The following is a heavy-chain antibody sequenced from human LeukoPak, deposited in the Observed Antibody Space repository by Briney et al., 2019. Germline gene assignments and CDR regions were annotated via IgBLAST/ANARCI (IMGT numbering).Heavy chain of an antibody. CDR2: INHSGST. V-gene: IGHV4-34*01. CDR1: GGSFSGYY. J-gene: IGHJ6*03. D-gene: IGHD3-10*01. CDR3: ARVLMHHYTSGVKRFYYYYYMDV. Sequence: SETLSLTCAVYGGSFSGYYWSWIRQPPGKGLEWIGEINHSGSTNYNPSLKSRVTISVDTSKNQFSLKLSSVTAADTAVYYCARVLMHHYTSGVKRFYYYYYMDVWGKGTTVTVSS.